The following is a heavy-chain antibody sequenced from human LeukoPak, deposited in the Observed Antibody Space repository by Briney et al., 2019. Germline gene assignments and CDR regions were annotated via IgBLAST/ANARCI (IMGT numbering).Heavy chain of an antibody. D-gene: IGHD2/OR15-2a*01. Sequence: ASMKVSCKSSGFTFTDHYIHWVRQGPGQGLEWMGYIGPHSSFTSSPQEFQGRVTMTRDASMSTAYMEPTRLTSDDTAVYYCVREGEGPLSKDFDYWGQGTLVNVSS. CDR2: IGPHSSFT. J-gene: IGHJ4*02. CDR1: GFTFTDHY. V-gene: IGHV1-2*02. CDR3: VREGEGPLSKDFDY.